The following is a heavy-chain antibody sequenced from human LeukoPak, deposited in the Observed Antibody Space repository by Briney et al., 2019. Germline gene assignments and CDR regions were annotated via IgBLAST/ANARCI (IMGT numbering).Heavy chain of an antibody. D-gene: IGHD5-18*01. CDR2: IFNSDDTI. CDR1: GFTFSTYE. CDR3: AKTFLRRYSYEVYYYYMDV. Sequence: PGGSLRLSCAASGFTFSTYEMNWVRQAPGKGLEWVSYIFNSDDTIYYADSVKGRFTISRDNAKNSLYLQMNSLRAEDTAVYYCAKTFLRRYSYEVYYYYMDVWGKGTTVTISS. V-gene: IGHV3-48*03. J-gene: IGHJ6*03.